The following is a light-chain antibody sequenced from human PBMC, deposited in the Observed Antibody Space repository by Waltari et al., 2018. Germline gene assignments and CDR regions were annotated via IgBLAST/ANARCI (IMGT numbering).Light chain of an antibody. V-gene: IGKV1-5*03. CDR2: KAS. J-gene: IGKJ1*01. CDR3: QQYDRFSAT. CDR1: QSIDNW. Sequence: DIQMTQSPSTLSASVGDRVTITCRASQSIDNWLAWYQQKPGKAPKLLIYKASRLESGVPSRFSGSGSGAELTLTISSLQPDDSATYYCQQYDRFSATIGQGTQVEIK.